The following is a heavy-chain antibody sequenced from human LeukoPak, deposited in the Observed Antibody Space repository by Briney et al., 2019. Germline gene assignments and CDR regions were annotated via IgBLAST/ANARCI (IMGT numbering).Heavy chain of an antibody. CDR2: FYNSGST. CDR3: ARGDLKSDWFDP. CDR1: GDSISSDLYY. V-gene: IGHV4-61*02. J-gene: IGHJ5*02. Sequence: SQTLSLTCTVSGDSISSDLYYWNWIRQPAGKGLEWIGRFYNSGSTNFNPSLKSRVTISVDTSKNQFSLKLRSVTAADTAVYYCARGDLKSDWFDPWGQGTLVIVST. D-gene: IGHD3-3*01.